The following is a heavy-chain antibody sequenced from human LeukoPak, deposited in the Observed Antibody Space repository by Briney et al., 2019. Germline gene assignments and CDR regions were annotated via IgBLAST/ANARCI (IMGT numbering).Heavy chain of an antibody. V-gene: IGHV4-39*07. D-gene: IGHD3-3*01. J-gene: IGHJ4*02. Sequence: SETLSLTCTVSGGSISSSSYYWGWIRQPPGKGLEWIGSIYYSGSTYYNPSLKSRVTISVDTSKNQFSLKLSSVTAADTAVYYCARAELITIFGVANVQFDYWGQGTLVTVSS. CDR1: GGSISSSSYY. CDR2: IYYSGST. CDR3: ARAELITIFGVANVQFDY.